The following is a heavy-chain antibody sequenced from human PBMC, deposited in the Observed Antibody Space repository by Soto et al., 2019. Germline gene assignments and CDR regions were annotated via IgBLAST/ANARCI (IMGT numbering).Heavy chain of an antibody. V-gene: IGHV3-11*01. J-gene: IGHJ4*02. D-gene: IGHD3-3*01. Sequence: VQLVESGGGLVKPGGSLRLSCAASGFTFNDYYMTWIRQAPGKGLEWISYISISGSNIHYADSVKGRFTISRDNAKKSLYLHMYSLRAEDTAVYFCARGWRYDFWSGYFEFWGQGALVTVSS. CDR1: GFTFNDYY. CDR3: ARGWRYDFWSGYFEF. CDR2: ISISGSNI.